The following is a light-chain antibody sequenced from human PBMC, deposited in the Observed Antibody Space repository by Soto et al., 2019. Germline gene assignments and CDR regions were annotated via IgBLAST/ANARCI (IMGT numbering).Light chain of an antibody. CDR3: SSYTSSSTQYV. CDR1: SSDVGGYTY. V-gene: IGLV2-14*01. J-gene: IGLJ1*01. Sequence: QSALTQPASVSGSPGQSIAISCTGTSSDVGGYTYVSWYQQHPGKAPKLLIDDVSNRPSGVSNRFSGSKSGNTASLTISGLQTEDDSDYYCSSYTSSSTQYVFGTGTKVTVL. CDR2: DVS.